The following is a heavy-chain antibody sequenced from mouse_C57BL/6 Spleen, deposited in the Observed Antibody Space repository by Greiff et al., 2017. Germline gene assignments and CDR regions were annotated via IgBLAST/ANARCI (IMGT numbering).Heavy chain of an antibody. J-gene: IGHJ1*03. CDR1: GYTFTSYW. Sequence: QVQLQQPGAELVMPGASVKLSCKASGYTFTSYWMHWVKQRPGQGLEWIGEIDPSDSYTNYNQKFKGKSTLTVDKSSSTAYMQLSSLTSEDSAVYYCARSSGTTVVDWYFDVWGTGTTDTVSS. CDR2: IDPSDSYT. CDR3: ARSSGTTVVDWYFDV. D-gene: IGHD1-1*01. V-gene: IGHV1-69*01.